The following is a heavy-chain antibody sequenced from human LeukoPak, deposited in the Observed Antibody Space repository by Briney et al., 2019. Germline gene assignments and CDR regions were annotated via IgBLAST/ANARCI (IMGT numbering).Heavy chain of an antibody. V-gene: IGHV4-30-4*01. D-gene: IGHD4-17*01. Sequence: PSETLSLTCTVSGGSISSGDYYWSWIRQPPGKGLEWIAYMYYSGSTYHNPSLKSRVTISVDTSKNQFSLKLSSVTAADTAVYYCARGISGDSSFKDPFDIWGQGTMVTVSS. CDR2: MYYSGST. CDR1: GGSISSGDYY. CDR3: ARGISGDSSFKDPFDI. J-gene: IGHJ3*02.